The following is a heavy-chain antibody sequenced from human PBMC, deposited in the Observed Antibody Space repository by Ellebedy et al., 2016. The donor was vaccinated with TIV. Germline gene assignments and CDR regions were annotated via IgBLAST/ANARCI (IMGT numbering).Heavy chain of an antibody. V-gene: IGHV1-18*01. Sequence: ASVKVSCKASGGTFSSYAISWVRQAPGQGLEWMGWISAYNGNTNYAQKLQGRVTMTTDTSTSTAYMELRSLRSDDTAVYYCYTRGYMVQGVYFDYWGQGTLVTVSS. CDR1: GGTFSSYA. D-gene: IGHD3-10*01. CDR3: YTRGYMVQGVYFDY. J-gene: IGHJ4*02. CDR2: ISAYNGNT.